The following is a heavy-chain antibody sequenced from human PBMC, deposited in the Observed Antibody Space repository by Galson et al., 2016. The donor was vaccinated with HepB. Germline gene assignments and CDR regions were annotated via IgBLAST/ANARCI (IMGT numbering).Heavy chain of an antibody. J-gene: IGHJ6*02. D-gene: IGHD5-18*01. CDR2: ITSGGTT. CDR3: AKRPYSYGWHYGMDV. CDR1: GFSFSSYA. Sequence: SLRLSCAASGFSFSSYAMSWVRQAPGKGLEWVSGITSGGTTYYAASVNGRFTISRDNSKNILYLQMKSLRDEDTAVYYCAKRPYSYGWHYGMDVWGQGTTVTVSS. V-gene: IGHV3-23*01.